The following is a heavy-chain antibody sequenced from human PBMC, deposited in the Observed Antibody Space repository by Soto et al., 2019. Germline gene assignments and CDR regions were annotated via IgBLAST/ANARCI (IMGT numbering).Heavy chain of an antibody. J-gene: IGHJ5*02. D-gene: IGHD6-6*01. V-gene: IGHV2-5*01. Sequence: QITLKESGPTLVKSTQTLTLTCTFSGFSLSSGGGAVGWIRQPPGKALEWLAIIYASGGTHYSPSLKTRLTITKDTSKNQVVITMTNMDPVDTATYYCGHRRDVATRCWFDPWGQGILVTVSS. CDR1: GFSLSSGGGA. CDR2: IYASGGT. CDR3: GHRRDVATRCWFDP.